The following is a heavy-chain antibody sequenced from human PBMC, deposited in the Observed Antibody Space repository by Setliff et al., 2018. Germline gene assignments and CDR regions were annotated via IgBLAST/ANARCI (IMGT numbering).Heavy chain of an antibody. CDR3: ARGVAPIGYCTLGSCQGFDL. D-gene: IGHD2-15*01. V-gene: IGHV3-30-3*01. J-gene: IGHJ4*02. Sequence: GGSLRLSCAASGFTFSSYAMHWVRQAPGKGLEWVAVISFDGSNKYYADSVKGRFTISRDNSKNTLYLQMNSLRAEDTAVYYCARGVAPIGYCTLGSCQGFDLWGQGTLVTVSS. CDR2: ISFDGSNK. CDR1: GFTFSSYA.